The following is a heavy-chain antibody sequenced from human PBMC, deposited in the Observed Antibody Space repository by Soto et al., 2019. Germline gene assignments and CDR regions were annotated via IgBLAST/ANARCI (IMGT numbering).Heavy chain of an antibody. D-gene: IGHD1-26*01. V-gene: IGHV3-15*07. CDR3: ARTNLGQVDY. CDR2: IKSKNDGGAT. CDR1: GFTFTNAC. J-gene: IGHJ4*02. Sequence: PGGSLRLSCAASGFTFTNACLNWVRQAPGKGLEWVGRIKSKNDGGATDYAAPVKGRFTISRDNAKNSLSLQMNSLRAEDTAVYFCARTNLGQVDYWGQGTLVTVSS.